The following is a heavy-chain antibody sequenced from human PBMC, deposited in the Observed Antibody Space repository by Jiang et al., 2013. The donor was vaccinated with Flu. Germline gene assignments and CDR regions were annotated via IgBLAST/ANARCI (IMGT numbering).Heavy chain of an antibody. CDR3: ARGLYSSGWYGGYWFDP. V-gene: IGHV1-8*01. CDR2: MNPNSGNT. D-gene: IGHD6-19*01. CDR1: GYTFTSYD. Sequence: GAEVKKPGASVKVSCKASGYTFTSYDINWVRQATGQGLEWMGWMNPNSGNTGYAQKFQGRVTMTRNTSISTAYMELSSLRSEDTAVYYCARGLYSSGWYGGYWFDPWGQGTLVTVSS. J-gene: IGHJ5*02.